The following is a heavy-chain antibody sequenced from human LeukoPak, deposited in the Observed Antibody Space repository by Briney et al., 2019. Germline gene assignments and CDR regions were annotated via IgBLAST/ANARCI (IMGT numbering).Heavy chain of an antibody. D-gene: IGHD5-24*01. CDR3: ARVGEMATILFTDY. Sequence: PGGSLRLSCAASGFTFSSYSMNWVRQAPGKGLEWVSYISSSSSTIYYVDSVKGRFTISRDNAKNSLYLQMNSLRAEDTAVYYCARVGEMATILFTDYWGQGTLVTVSS. CDR2: ISSSSSTI. V-gene: IGHV3-48*01. CDR1: GFTFSSYS. J-gene: IGHJ4*02.